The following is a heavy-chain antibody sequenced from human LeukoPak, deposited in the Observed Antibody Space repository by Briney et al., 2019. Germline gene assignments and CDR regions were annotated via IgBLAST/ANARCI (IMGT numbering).Heavy chain of an antibody. V-gene: IGHV4-61*02. J-gene: IGHJ5*02. CDR3: ARDTGDGPSHWFDP. CDR2: IYASGST. CDR1: GDSINSGNYY. Sequence: PSQTLSLTCTVSGDSINSGNYYWSWIRQPAGKGLEWIGRIYASGSTNYNPSLKSRVTISVDRSKNQFSLKLSSVTAADTAVYYCARDTGDGPSHWFDPWGQGTLVTVSS. D-gene: IGHD4-17*01.